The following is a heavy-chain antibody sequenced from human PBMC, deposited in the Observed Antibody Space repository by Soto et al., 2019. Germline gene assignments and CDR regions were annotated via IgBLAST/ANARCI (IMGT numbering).Heavy chain of an antibody. CDR2: IYSGGAT. CDR3: ARDGTYNWV. V-gene: IGHV3-66*01. D-gene: IGHD1-1*01. CDR1: GFTVSNNY. J-gene: IGHJ4*02. Sequence: EVQLVESGGGLVQPGGSLRLSCAASGFTVSNNYMRWVRQAPGKGLEWVSLIYSGGATYYAASVKGRFNISRDNSKNTLYLQMKSLRAGDRAVYYCARDGTYNWVGGQGILVTVSS.